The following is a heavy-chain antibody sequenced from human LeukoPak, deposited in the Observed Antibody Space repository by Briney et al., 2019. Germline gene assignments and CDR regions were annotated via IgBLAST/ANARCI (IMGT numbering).Heavy chain of an antibody. Sequence: PGGSLRLSCAASGFTFRSYWMYWARQAPGKGLEWVASINHNGNVNYYVDSVKGRFTISRDNAKNSLYLQMSNLRAEDTAVYFCARGGGLDVWGQGATVTVSS. CDR1: GFTFRSYW. D-gene: IGHD3-16*01. CDR2: INHNGNVN. J-gene: IGHJ6*02. CDR3: ARGGGLDV. V-gene: IGHV3-7*03.